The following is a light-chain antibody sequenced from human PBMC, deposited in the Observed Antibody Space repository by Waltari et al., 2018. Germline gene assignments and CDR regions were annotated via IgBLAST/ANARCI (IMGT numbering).Light chain of an antibody. CDR2: GAS. J-gene: IGKJ1*01. Sequence: AIRMTQSPSSLSASTGDRVTIPFRASQDISTHLAWYQQKPGKVPRLLISGASTLQSGVPLGFSGGGSGTDFTLNITNLQSEDFATYFCQQYFDYPVTFGPGTKVEVK. V-gene: IGKV1-8*01. CDR3: QQYFDYPVT. CDR1: QDISTH.